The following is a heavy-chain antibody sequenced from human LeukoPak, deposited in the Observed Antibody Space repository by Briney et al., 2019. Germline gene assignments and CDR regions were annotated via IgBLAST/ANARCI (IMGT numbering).Heavy chain of an antibody. CDR3: ARAVDSSGFLPFQH. D-gene: IGHD3-22*01. Sequence: SETLSLTCTVSGYSISSGYYWGWIRQPPGKGLEWIGSIYHTGSTYYNPSLKSRLTISVDTSKNQFSLKVKSVTAADTAVYYCARAVDSSGFLPFQHWGQGTLVTVSS. V-gene: IGHV4-38-2*02. CDR2: IYHTGST. CDR1: GYSISSGYY. J-gene: IGHJ1*01.